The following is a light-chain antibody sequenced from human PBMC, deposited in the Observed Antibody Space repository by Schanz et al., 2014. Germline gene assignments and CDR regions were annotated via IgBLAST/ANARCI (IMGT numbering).Light chain of an antibody. Sequence: QSALTQPASVSGSPGQSITISCSGTSSDVGSYNLVSWYQQHPGKAPKLMIYEDSTRPSGVSNRFSGSKSGNTASLTISGLQAEDEADYYCSSYTSSSTPVFGGGTKLTVL. CDR2: EDS. CDR1: SSDVGSYNL. V-gene: IGLV2-14*02. CDR3: SSYTSSSTPV. J-gene: IGLJ3*02.